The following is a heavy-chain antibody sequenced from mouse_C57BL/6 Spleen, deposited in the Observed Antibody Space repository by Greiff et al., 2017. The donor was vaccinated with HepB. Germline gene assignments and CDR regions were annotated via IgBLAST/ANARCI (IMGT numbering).Heavy chain of an antibody. V-gene: IGHV1-4*01. CDR2: INPSSGYT. J-gene: IGHJ2*01. D-gene: IGHD1-1*01. CDR1: GYTFNSYT. CDR3: ARPYYGSSAGLDY. Sequence: VQLQQSGAELARPGASVKMSCKASGYTFNSYTMHWVKQRPGQGLEWIGYINPSSGYTKYNQKFKDKATLTADKSSSTAYMQLSSLTSEDSAVYYCARPYYGSSAGLDYWGQGTTLTVSS.